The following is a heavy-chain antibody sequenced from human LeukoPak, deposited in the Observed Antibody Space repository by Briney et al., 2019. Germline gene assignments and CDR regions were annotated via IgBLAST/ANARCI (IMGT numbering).Heavy chain of an antibody. CDR1: GGSISDSTYY. CDR3: ARDAGHYSFDY. J-gene: IGHJ4*02. V-gene: IGHV4-39*07. Sequence: TSETLSLTCTVSGGSISDSTYYWGWIRQPPGKGLEWIGSIYFSGTTYYNPSLKSRVTISVDTSKNQFSLKLTSVTAADAALYFCARDAGHYSFDYWGQGTLVTVSS. CDR2: IYFSGTT.